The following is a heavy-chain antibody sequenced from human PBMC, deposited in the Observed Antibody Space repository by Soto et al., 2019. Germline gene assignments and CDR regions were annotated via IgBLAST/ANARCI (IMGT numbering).Heavy chain of an antibody. Sequence: ASVKVSCKASGYIFSDYYTHWVRQAPGQGLEWMGWMNPKSGGTYFAQKFQGRVTLTRDTSINTAYMEVNSLTSDDTAVYYCTRIGVSSGHESPDFDSWGQGTLVTV. CDR2: MNPKSGGT. CDR3: TRIGVSSGHESPDFDS. CDR1: GYIFSDYY. V-gene: IGHV1-2*02. J-gene: IGHJ4*02. D-gene: IGHD3-16*01.